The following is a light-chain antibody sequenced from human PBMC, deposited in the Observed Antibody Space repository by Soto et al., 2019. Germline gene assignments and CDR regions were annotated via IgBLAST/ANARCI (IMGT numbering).Light chain of an antibody. CDR2: DVS. V-gene: IGLV2-11*01. Sequence: QSALTQPRSVSGSPGQSVTISCTGTSSDVGGYNYVSWYQQHPGKAPKLMIYDVSKWPSGLPDRFSGSKSGNTASLTIFGLQAEDEADYYCCSYAGSYTWVFGGGTKLTVL. CDR1: SSDVGGYNY. J-gene: IGLJ3*02. CDR3: CSYAGSYTWV.